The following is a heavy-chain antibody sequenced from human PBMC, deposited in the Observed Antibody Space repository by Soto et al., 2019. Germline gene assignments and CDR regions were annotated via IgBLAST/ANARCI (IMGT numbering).Heavy chain of an antibody. J-gene: IGHJ6*01. Sequence: GGSLRLSCAASGFTFSSYSMNWVRQAPGKGLEWVSYISSSSSTIYYADSVKGRFTISRDNAKNSLYLQMNSLRDEDTAVYYCARGPLYCSGGRCYSQFDCWGQGPGSPSTQ. CDR3: ARGPLYCSGGRCYSQFDC. V-gene: IGHV3-48*02. CDR2: ISSSSSTI. CDR1: GFTFSSYS. D-gene: IGHD2-15*01.